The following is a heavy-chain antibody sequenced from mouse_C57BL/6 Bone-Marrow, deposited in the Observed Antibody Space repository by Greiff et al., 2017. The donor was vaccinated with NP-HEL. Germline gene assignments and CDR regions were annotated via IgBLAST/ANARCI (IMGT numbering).Heavy chain of an antibody. Sequence: QVQLKQSGPELVKPGASVKISCKASGYTFTDYYINWVKQRPGQGLEWIGWIFPGSGSTYYNEKFKGKATLTVDKSSSTAYMLLSSLTSEDSAVYFCARRGLITTVVAHYFDDWGQGTTLTVSS. J-gene: IGHJ2*01. D-gene: IGHD1-1*01. CDR2: IFPGSGST. CDR3: ARRGLITTVVAHYFDD. CDR1: GYTFTDYY. V-gene: IGHV1-75*01.